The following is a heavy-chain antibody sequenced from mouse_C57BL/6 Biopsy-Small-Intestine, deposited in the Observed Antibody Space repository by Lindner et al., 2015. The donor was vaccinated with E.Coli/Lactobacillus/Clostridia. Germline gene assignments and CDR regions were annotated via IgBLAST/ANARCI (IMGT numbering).Heavy chain of an antibody. CDR1: GYTFTGYY. J-gene: IGHJ3*01. CDR2: INPNSGGT. Sequence: SVKVSCKASGYTFTGYYMHWVRQAPGQGLEWMGWINPNSGGTNYAQKFQGRVTMTRDTSISTAYMELSRLRSDDTAVYYCAREGKRGWELKAFDIWGQGTMVTVSS. D-gene: IGHD1-1*02. CDR3: AREGKRGWELKAFDI. V-gene: IGHV1-53*01.